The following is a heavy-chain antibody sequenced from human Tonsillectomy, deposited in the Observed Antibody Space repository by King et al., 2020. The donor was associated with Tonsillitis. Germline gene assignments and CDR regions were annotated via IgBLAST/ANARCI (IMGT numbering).Heavy chain of an antibody. J-gene: IGHJ4*02. CDR3: VRDNWGMHD. D-gene: IGHD7-27*01. CDR1: GFIFSNYW. V-gene: IGHV3-74*01. Sequence: VQLVESGGGLVQPGVSLTLSCAASGFIFSNYWMHWVRQGPGKGLEWVAHINNDGSGTTYADSVKGRFTISRDNAKSTLHLQMNSLRDEDMAVYYCVRDNWGMHDWGQGTLITVSS. CDR2: INNDGSGT.